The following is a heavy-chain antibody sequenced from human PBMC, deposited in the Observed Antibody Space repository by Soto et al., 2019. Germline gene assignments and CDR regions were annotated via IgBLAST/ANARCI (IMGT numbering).Heavy chain of an antibody. V-gene: IGHV4-31*02. CDR1: GGSISSGGYY. Sequence: SETLSLTCTVSGGSISSGGYYWSWIRQHPGKGLEWIGYIYYSGSTYYNPSLKSRVTISVDTSKNQFSLKLSSVTAADTAVYYCAREIIAAAGTFEADNWFDPWGQGTLVTVSS. D-gene: IGHD6-13*01. J-gene: IGHJ5*02. CDR3: AREIIAAAGTFEADNWFDP. CDR2: IYYSGST.